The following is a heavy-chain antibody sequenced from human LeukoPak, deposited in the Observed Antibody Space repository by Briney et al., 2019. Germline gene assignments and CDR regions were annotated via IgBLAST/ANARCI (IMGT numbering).Heavy chain of an antibody. D-gene: IGHD4-17*01. CDR1: GGSFSGYY. Sequence: ASETLSLTCAVYGGSFSGYYWSWIRQPPGKGLEWIGEINHSGSTNYNPSLKSRVTISVDTSKNQFSLKLSSVTAADTAVYYCASLEQMTTVTTFDCWGQGTLVTVSS. V-gene: IGHV4-34*01. CDR3: ASLEQMTTVTTFDC. CDR2: INHSGST. J-gene: IGHJ4*02.